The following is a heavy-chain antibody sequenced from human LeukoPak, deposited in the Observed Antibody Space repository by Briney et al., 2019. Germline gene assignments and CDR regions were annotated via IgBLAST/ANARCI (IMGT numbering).Heavy chain of an antibody. J-gene: IGHJ3*02. CDR1: GFTFSSYW. CDR2: IKQDGSEK. Sequence: GGSLRLSCAASGFTFSSYWMSWVRQAPGKGLEWVANIKQDGSEKYYVDSVKGRFTISRDNAKNSLDLQMSSLRAEDTAVYYCARDSRPSSTGSYDAFDIWGQGTMVTVSS. V-gene: IGHV3-7*01. D-gene: IGHD2-2*01. CDR3: ARDSRPSSTGSYDAFDI.